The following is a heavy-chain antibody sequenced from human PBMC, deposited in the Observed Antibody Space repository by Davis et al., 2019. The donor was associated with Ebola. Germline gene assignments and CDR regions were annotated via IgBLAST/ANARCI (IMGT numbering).Heavy chain of an antibody. CDR3: AKDRGRGYYDSKGGMDV. CDR1: GFTFSSYG. CDR2: ISSSSSTI. D-gene: IGHD3-22*01. Sequence: GESLKISCAASGFTFSSYGMHWVRQAPGKGLEWVSYISSSSSTIYYADSVKGRFTISRDNSKNTLYLQMSSLRAEDTAVYYCAKDRGRGYYDSKGGMDVWGQGTTVTVSS. V-gene: IGHV3-48*01. J-gene: IGHJ6*02.